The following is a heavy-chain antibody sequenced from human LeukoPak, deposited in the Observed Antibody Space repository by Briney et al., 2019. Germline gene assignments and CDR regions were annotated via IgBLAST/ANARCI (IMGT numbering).Heavy chain of an antibody. D-gene: IGHD3-10*01. J-gene: IGHJ1*01. CDR1: GFTFSNAW. CDR3: TTLWLGPEH. CDR2: IKSISDGETT. Sequence: GGSLRLSCAVSGFTFSNAWMNWVRQAPGKGLECVGRIKSISDGETTDYAAPVKGRFTISRDDSKSTLCLQMHSLRTEDTAVYYCTTLWLGPEHWGQGTLVTVSS. V-gene: IGHV3-15*01.